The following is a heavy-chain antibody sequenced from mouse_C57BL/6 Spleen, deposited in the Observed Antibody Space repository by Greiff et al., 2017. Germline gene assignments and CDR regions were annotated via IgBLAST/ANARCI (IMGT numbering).Heavy chain of an antibody. V-gene: IGHV1-82*01. CDR2: IYPGDGDT. J-gene: IGHJ2*01. D-gene: IGHD2-3*01. Sequence: VQLVESGPELVKPGASVKISCKASGYAFSSSWMNWVKQRPGKGLEWIGRIYPGDGDTNYNGKFKGKATLTADKSSSTAYMQLSSLTSEDSAVYFCASGDGYRSHYFDYWGQGTTLTVSS. CDR1: GYAFSSSW. CDR3: ASGDGYRSHYFDY.